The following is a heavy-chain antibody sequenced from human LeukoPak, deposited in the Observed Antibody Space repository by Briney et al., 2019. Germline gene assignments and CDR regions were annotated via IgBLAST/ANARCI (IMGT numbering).Heavy chain of an antibody. CDR2: ISAYNGNT. CDR1: GYTFTSYG. Sequence: ASVRVSCKASGYTFTSYGISWVRQAPGQGLEWMGWISAYNGNTNYAQKLQGRVTMTTDTSTSTAYMELRSLRFDDTAVYYCARDQSVRLLQTSSTYFKHVFAIWGQGSMVTVSS. V-gene: IGHV1-18*01. D-gene: IGHD6-13*01. CDR3: ARDQSVRLLQTSSTYFKHVFAI. J-gene: IGHJ3*02.